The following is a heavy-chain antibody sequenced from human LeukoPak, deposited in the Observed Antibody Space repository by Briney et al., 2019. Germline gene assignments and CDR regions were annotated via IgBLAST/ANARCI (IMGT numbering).Heavy chain of an antibody. Sequence: GGSLRLSCEVSGFTFNTYWMTWVRQAPGKGLEWVANIKHDGSENYYVDFVKGRFTISRDNAKNSLYLQMNGLRAENTAVYYCARDSYTALDYWGQGTLVTVSP. J-gene: IGHJ4*02. CDR1: GFTFNTYW. CDR2: IKHDGSEN. D-gene: IGHD2-2*02. CDR3: ARDSYTALDY. V-gene: IGHV3-7*01.